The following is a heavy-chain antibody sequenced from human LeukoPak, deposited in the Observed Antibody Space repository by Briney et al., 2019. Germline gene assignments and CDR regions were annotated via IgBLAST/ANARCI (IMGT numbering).Heavy chain of an antibody. V-gene: IGHV3-15*01. CDR3: VSRDAYKPHYYIDV. Sequence: PGGPPGLPLAVSGFILEFPGWNGARRPQGRGWGGVAGFKSRNDGAAIDYAAPVRGRFTISIDDSKNTLNLQMNSLKTEDTAVYYCVSRDAYKPHYYIDVWGKGTTVTVSS. D-gene: IGHD5-24*01. CDR2: FKSRNDGAAI. CDR1: GFILEFPG. J-gene: IGHJ6*03.